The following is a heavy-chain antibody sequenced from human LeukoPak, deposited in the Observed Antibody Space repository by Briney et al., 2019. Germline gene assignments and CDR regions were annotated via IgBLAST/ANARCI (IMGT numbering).Heavy chain of an antibody. D-gene: IGHD5-18*01. J-gene: IGHJ4*02. CDR1: GGSISSSSYY. CDR3: ARVKGYSYGYSYFDY. V-gene: IGHV4-39*07. CDR2: IYYSGST. Sequence: PSETLSLTCTVSGGSISSSSYYWGWIRQPPGKGLEWIGSIYYSGSTYYNPSLKSRVTISVDTSKNQFSLKLSSVTAADTAVYYCARVKGYSYGYSYFDYWGQGTLVTVSS.